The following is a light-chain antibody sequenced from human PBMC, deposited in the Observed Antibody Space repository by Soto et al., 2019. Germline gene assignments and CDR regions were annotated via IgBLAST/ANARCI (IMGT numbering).Light chain of an antibody. CDR3: QQYNDWPLT. CDR1: QSVSSN. V-gene: IGKV3-15*01. CDR2: GSS. J-gene: IGKJ1*01. Sequence: EIVMTHSPATLSVSPGERATLSCRASQSVSSNLAWYQQRPGQAPRLLMYGSSDRATGIPARFSGTGSGTEFTLTISSLQSEDFALYYCQQYNDWPLTFGQGTKVDIK.